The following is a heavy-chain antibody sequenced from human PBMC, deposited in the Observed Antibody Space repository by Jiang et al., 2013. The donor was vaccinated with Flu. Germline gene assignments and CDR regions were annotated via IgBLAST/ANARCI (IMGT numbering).Heavy chain of an antibody. CDR1: GYTFTDYY. D-gene: IGHD3-22*01. CDR3: AKDGGSYRDSNGYYLNWFAP. J-gene: IGHJ5*02. V-gene: IGHV1-2*02. CDR2: IDPYSGGT. Sequence: SGAEVKKPGASVKVSCKAFGYTFTDYYIHWVRQAPGQGLEWLGWIDPYSGGTNYAQKFRGRITLTRDPSITTAFIELASLTSDDSAVYFCAKDGGSYRDSNGYYLNWFAPWGLGTLVTVSS.